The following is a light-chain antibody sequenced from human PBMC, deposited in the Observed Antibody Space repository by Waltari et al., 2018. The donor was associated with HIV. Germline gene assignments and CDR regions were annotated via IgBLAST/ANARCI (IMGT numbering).Light chain of an antibody. Sequence: QSALTQPASVSGSPGQSITISCTGTSSDVGGYNYVSWYQQHPGKAPKLMVYEVSNRPSGVSNRFSGSKSGNTASLTISGLQAEDEADYYFFSYTSSSTLYVFGTGTKVTVL. CDR3: FSYTSSSTLYV. J-gene: IGLJ1*01. CDR1: SSDVGGYNY. V-gene: IGLV2-14*01. CDR2: EVS.